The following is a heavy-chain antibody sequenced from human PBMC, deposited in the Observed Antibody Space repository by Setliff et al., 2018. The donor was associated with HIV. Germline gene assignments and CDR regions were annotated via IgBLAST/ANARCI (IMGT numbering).Heavy chain of an antibody. D-gene: IGHD1-26*01. J-gene: IGHJ4*02. CDR3: ARGPAWVGGSYHFDH. V-gene: IGHV1-2*02. CDR2: INVNNDAT. CDR1: GYTFTSHY. Sequence: ASVKVSCKASGYTFTSHYIHWVQQAPGQGLEWMGWINVNNDATNYAQKFQGRVSMTRDTSISTAYMEVSSLRSDDTAVYYCARGPAWVGGSYHFDHWGLGTLVTVSS.